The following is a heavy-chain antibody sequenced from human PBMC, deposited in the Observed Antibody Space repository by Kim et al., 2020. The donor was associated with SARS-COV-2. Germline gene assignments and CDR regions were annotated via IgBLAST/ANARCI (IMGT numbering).Heavy chain of an antibody. CDR1: GFTFSSYA. D-gene: IGHD6-19*01. CDR3: ARDSPVEQWLAPLYYYGMDV. J-gene: IGHJ6*02. CDR2: ISYDGSNK. Sequence: GGSLRLSCAASGFTFSSYAMHWVRQAPGKGLEWVAVISYDGSNKYYADSVKGRFTISRDNSKNTLYLQMNSLRAEDTAVYYCARDSPVEQWLAPLYYYGMDVWGQGTTVTVSS. V-gene: IGHV3-30*04.